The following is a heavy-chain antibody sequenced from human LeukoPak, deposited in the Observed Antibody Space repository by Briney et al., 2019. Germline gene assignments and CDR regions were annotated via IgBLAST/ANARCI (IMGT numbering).Heavy chain of an antibody. D-gene: IGHD3-10*01. V-gene: IGHV3-48*04. CDR3: ARAYYGSGSYYFMGY. CDR1: GFTFSSYS. J-gene: IGHJ4*02. Sequence: QPGGSLRLSCAASGFTFSSYSMNWVRQAPGKGLEWVSYISSSSSTIYYADSVKGRFTISRDNAKNSLYLQMNSLRAEDTAVYYCARAYYGSGSYYFMGYWGQGTLVTVSS. CDR2: ISSSSSTI.